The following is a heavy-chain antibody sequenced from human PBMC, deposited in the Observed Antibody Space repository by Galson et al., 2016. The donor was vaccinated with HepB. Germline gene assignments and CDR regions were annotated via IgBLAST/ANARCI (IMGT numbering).Heavy chain of an antibody. J-gene: IGHJ3*01. V-gene: IGHV3-74*01. Sequence: SLRLSCAASGFTFSTFWMNWVRQAPGKGLVWVSRISTDGSSSSYADSVRGRFTISRDNAKNTLYLQMNSLRAEDTAVYYCATWGHIVPVDPVDFDVWGQGTVVTVSS. CDR3: ATWGHIVPVDPVDFDV. D-gene: IGHD2-21*01. CDR1: GFTFSTFW. CDR2: ISTDGSSS.